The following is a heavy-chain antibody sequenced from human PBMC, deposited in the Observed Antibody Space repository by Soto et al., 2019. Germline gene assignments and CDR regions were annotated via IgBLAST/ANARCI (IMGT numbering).Heavy chain of an antibody. V-gene: IGHV3-23*01. CDR3: AKGYYSGYDLAYFDY. Sequence: PGGYLRLSCAASGFSFDDYAMTWVRQATGKGLEWVSAISGSGDNTYYADSVKGRFTISRDNSRNTLYLQLNTLRAEDTALYYCAKGYYSGYDLAYFDYWGQGTLVTVSS. D-gene: IGHD5-12*01. CDR1: GFSFDDYA. CDR2: ISGSGDNT. J-gene: IGHJ4*02.